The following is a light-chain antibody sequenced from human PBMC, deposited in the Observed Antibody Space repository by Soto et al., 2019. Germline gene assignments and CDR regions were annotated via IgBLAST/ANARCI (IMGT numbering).Light chain of an antibody. J-gene: IGKJ4*01. CDR1: QSISSY. Sequence: DIQMTQSPSSLSASVGDRVTITCRASQSISSYLNWYQQKPGKAPKLLIYAASSLQSGLPSRFSGSGSGTDFTLTISSLQPEDFATYYCQQSYSTPDTFGGGTKVEIK. CDR3: QQSYSTPDT. CDR2: AAS. V-gene: IGKV1-39*01.